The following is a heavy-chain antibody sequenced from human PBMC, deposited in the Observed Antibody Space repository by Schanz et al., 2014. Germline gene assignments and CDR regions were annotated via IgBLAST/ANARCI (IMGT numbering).Heavy chain of an antibody. J-gene: IGHJ1*01. Sequence: QLVESGGGLVKPGGSLRLSCAASGFTFGGYWMSWVRQAPGKGLEWVANIKQDGSEKFYVDSVKGRFTISRDNAKKSLYLQMNSRRAEDAPVYYCARARGYTVYDWGQGAMVTVSS. CDR3: ARARGYTVYD. CDR2: IKQDGSEK. V-gene: IGHV3-7*01. D-gene: IGHD5-12*01. CDR1: GFTFGGYW.